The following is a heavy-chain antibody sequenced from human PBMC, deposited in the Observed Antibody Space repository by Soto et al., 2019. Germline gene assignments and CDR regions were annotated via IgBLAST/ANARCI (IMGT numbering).Heavy chain of an antibody. V-gene: IGHV1-69*08. CDR2: IIPILGIA. CDR3: ARDHNIAMVTGHYYYYGMDV. J-gene: IGHJ6*02. CDR1: GGTFSSYT. Sequence: QVQLVQSGAEVKKPGSSVKVSCKASGGTFSSYTISWVRQAPGQGLEWMGRIIPILGIANYAQKFQGRVTITADKSTSTAYMELSSLRSEDTAVYYCARDHNIAMVTGHYYYYGMDVWGQGTTVTVSS. D-gene: IGHD5-18*01.